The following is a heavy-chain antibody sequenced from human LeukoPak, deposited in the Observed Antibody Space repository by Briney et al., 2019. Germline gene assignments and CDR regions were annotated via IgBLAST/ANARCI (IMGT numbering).Heavy chain of an antibody. CDR3: ARGGGAAADYSYYYMDV. V-gene: IGHV1-69*13. J-gene: IGHJ6*03. CDR2: IIPIFGTA. D-gene: IGHD6-13*01. Sequence: SVKVSCKASGGTFSSYAISWVRQVPGQGLEWMGGIIPIFGTANYAQKFQGRVTITADESTSTAYMELSSLRSEDTAVYYCARGGGAAADYSYYYMDVWGKGTTVTVSS. CDR1: GGTFSSYA.